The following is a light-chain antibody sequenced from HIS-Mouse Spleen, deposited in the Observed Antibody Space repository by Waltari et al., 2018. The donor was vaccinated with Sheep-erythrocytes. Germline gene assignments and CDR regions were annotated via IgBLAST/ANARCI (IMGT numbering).Light chain of an antibody. CDR2: DVS. J-gene: IGLJ1*01. CDR1: SSDVGGYNY. CDR3: CSYAGSYNHV. V-gene: IGLV2-11*01. Sequence: QSALTQPRSVSGSPGQSVTISCTGTSSDVGGYNYVSWYQPHPGKAPKLMIYDVSKRPSGVPDRFSGLQAEDEADYYCCSYAGSYNHVFATGTKVTVL.